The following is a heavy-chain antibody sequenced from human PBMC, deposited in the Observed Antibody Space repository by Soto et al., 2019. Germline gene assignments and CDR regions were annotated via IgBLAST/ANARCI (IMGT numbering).Heavy chain of an antibody. CDR1: GGSFSTNY. CDR2: IFHSGRT. Sequence: SETLSLTCAVFGGSFSTNYWSWIRQPPGKGLEWIGEIFHSGRTDCNPSLKSRVTISVDTSKDQFSLRLSSVTAADTAVYYCARVYCGPYSCHNWFGPWGQGTLVTVSS. V-gene: IGHV4-34*12. J-gene: IGHJ5*02. CDR3: ARVYCGPYSCHNWFGP. D-gene: IGHD2-21*01.